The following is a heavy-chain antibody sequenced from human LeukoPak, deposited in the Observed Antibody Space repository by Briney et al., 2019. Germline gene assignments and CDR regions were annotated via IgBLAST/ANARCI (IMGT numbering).Heavy chain of an antibody. Sequence: ASVKVSCKASGYTFTGYYMHWVRQAPGQGLEWMGWINPNSGGTNYAQKFQGRVTMTRDTSISTAYMELSRLRSDDTAVYYCARGRLYYDILTGYYTRHDAFDIWGQGTMVTVSS. CDR3: ARGRLYYDILTGYYTRHDAFDI. J-gene: IGHJ3*02. CDR1: GYTFTGYY. D-gene: IGHD3-9*01. V-gene: IGHV1-2*02. CDR2: INPNSGGT.